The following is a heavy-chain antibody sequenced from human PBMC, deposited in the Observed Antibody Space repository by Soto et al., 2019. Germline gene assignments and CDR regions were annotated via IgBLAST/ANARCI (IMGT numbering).Heavy chain of an antibody. Sequence: PGGSLRVSCAASGFTFVDYGMSWVRHAPGKGLEWVSGINWNGGSTGYADSVKGRFTISRDNAKNSLYLQMNSLRAEDTAVYYCARDQLYYNDISGRPLNAFDVWGQGTMVTVS. CDR3: ARDQLYYNDISGRPLNAFDV. D-gene: IGHD3-22*01. CDR1: GFTFVDYG. V-gene: IGHV3-20*04. J-gene: IGHJ3*01. CDR2: INWNGGST.